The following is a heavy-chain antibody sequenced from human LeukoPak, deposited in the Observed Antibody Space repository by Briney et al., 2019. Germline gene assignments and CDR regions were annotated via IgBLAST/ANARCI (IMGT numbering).Heavy chain of an antibody. CDR3: AKVAEEYSNYVPFDY. CDR2: IWYDGTKK. CDR1: GFTFTSYG. J-gene: IGHJ4*02. Sequence: PGGSLRLSCAASGFTFTSYGMHWVRQAPGKGLEGVAFIWYDGTKKYYADSVKGRFTISRDNSKNTLYLQMNSLRAEDTAVYYCAKVAEEYSNYVPFDYWGQGTLVTVSS. D-gene: IGHD4-11*01. V-gene: IGHV3-30*02.